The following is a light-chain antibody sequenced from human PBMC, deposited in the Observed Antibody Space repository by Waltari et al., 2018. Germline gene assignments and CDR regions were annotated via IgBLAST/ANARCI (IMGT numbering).Light chain of an antibody. CDR1: GSDVGSYVY. Sequence: QSALTQPASVSGSPGQSITISCTGTGSDVGSYVYVSWYQQHPGKGPKLMIFDVSNRPSGGSNRCSVSKSGNTASPTISGLQAEDEADYYCSSYTSSGTVIFGGGTKLTVL. J-gene: IGLJ2*01. V-gene: IGLV2-14*03. CDR3: SSYTSSGTVI. CDR2: DVS.